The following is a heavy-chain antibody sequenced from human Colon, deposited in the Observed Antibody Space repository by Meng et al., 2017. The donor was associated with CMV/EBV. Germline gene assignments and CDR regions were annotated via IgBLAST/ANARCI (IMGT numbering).Heavy chain of an antibody. J-gene: IGHJ4*02. CDR3: ARGLGHASNNSHDY. CDR1: GDSMRSHY. D-gene: IGHD1-1*01. V-gene: IGHV4-59*11. CDR2: VYYSGSA. Sequence: SETLSLTCTVSGDSMRSHYWSWIRQPPGKGLEWMGYVYYSGSATYSPSLRRRVSISLDMSKNHFSLKLRSVTAADTAMYFCARGLGHASNNSHDYWGQGTLVTVSS.